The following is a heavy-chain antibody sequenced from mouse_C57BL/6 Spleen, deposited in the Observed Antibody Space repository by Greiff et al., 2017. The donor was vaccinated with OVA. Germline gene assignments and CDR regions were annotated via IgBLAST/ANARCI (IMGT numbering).Heavy chain of an antibody. D-gene: IGHD1-1*01. J-gene: IGHJ4*01. CDR1: GYTFTSYW. CDR2: INPSNGGT. CDR3: ARWGTTVVADYAMDY. Sequence: QVQLQQPGTELVKPGASVKLSCKASGYTFTSYWMHWVKQRPGQGLEWIGNINPSNGGTNYNEKFKSKATLTVAKASSTAYRQLSSLTSEDSAVYYCARWGTTVVADYAMDYWGQGTSVTVSS. V-gene: IGHV1-53*01.